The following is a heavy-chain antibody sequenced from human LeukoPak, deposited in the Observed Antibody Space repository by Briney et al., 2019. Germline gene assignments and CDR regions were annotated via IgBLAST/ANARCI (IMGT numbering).Heavy chain of an antibody. CDR1: GGTFSSYA. Sequence: SVKVSCKASGGTFSSYAISWVRQAPGQGLEWMGGIIPIFGTANYAQKFQGRVTITADESTSTAYMELSSLRSEDTAVYYSARVVVMIHSIYYFDYWGQGTLVTVSS. J-gene: IGHJ4*02. CDR3: ARVVVMIHSIYYFDY. D-gene: IGHD3-22*01. CDR2: IIPIFGTA. V-gene: IGHV1-69*01.